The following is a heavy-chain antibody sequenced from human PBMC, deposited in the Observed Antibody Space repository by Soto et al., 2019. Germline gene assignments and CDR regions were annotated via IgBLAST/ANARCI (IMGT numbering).Heavy chain of an antibody. D-gene: IGHD2-15*01. Sequence: QAQLVESGGGVVQPGRSLRLSCVASGFTFSSYALHWVRQAPGKGLEWLALLWYDGSNKYYADSVKGRFTISRDNAKNTLDLEMNSLRAEDTAVYYCARDVRRGVVANFDYLGQGTLVTVSS. CDR3: ARDVRRGVVANFDY. V-gene: IGHV3-33*01. CDR1: GFTFSSYA. CDR2: LWYDGSNK. J-gene: IGHJ4*02.